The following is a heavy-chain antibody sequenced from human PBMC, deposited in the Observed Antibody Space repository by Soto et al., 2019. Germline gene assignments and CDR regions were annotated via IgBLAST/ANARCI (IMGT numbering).Heavy chain of an antibody. D-gene: IGHD3-3*01. V-gene: IGHV4-30-4*01. CDR1: GGSISSGDYY. CDR2: IYYSGST. J-gene: IGHJ3*02. Sequence: KPSETLSLTCTVSGGSISSGDYYWSWIRQPPGKGLEWIGYIYYSGSTYYNPSLKSRVTISVDASKNQFSLKLSSVTAADTAVYYCARVSRWRAFDIWGQGTMVTVSS. CDR3: ARVSRWRAFDI.